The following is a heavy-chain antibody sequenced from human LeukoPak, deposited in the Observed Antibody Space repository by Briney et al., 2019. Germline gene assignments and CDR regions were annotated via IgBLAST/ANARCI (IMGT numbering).Heavy chain of an antibody. D-gene: IGHD3-22*01. V-gene: IGHV4-4*07. CDR1: GGSISSYY. CDR3: ARDPDYYDSSGFDY. J-gene: IGHJ4*02. Sequence: SETLSLTCTVSGGSISSYYRSWIRQPAGKGLEWIGRIYTSGSTNYNPSLKSRVTMSVDTSKNQFSLKLSSVTAADTAVYYCARDPDYYDSSGFDYWGQGTLVTVSS. CDR2: IYTSGST.